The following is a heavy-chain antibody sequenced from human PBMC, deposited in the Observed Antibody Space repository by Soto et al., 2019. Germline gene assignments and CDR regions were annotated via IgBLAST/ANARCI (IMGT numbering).Heavy chain of an antibody. D-gene: IGHD2-15*01. CDR1: GGSFSGYY. CDR2: INHSGST. CDR3: ARDRLYCSGGSCYDAFDF. V-gene: IGHV4-34*01. Sequence: PSETLSLTCAVYGGSFSGYYWSWIRQPPGKGLEWIGEINHSGSTNYNPSLKSRVTISVDTSKNQFSLKLSSVTAADTAVYYCARDRLYCSGGSCYDAFDFWGQGTSVT. J-gene: IGHJ3*01.